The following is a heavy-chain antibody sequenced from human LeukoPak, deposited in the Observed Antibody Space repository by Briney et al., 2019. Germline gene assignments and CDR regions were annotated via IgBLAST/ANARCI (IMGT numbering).Heavy chain of an antibody. J-gene: IGHJ4*02. V-gene: IGHV3-21*01. CDR2: ISSSSSYI. CDR1: GFTFSSYS. D-gene: IGHD6-19*01. CDR3: ESVPPSIAVAGTDDY. Sequence: PGGSLRLSCAASGFTFSSYSMNWLPQAPGKGLDWVSSISSSSSYIYYADSVKGRFTISRDNAKNSLYLQMNSLRAEDTAVYYCESVPPSIAVAGTDDYWGQGTLVTVSS.